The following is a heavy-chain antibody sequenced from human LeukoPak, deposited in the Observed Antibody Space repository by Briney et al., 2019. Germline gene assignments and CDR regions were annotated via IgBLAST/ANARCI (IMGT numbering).Heavy chain of an antibody. CDR3: ARAKWFSVGRLRARFDY. CDR2: IYTSGST. J-gene: IGHJ4*02. V-gene: IGHV4-61*02. Sequence: SQTLSLTCTVSGGSISSGSYYWSWIRQPAGKGLEWIGRIYTSGSTNYNPSLKSRVTISVDTSKNQFSLKLSSVTAADTAVYYCARAKWFSVGRLRARFDYWGQGTLVTVSS. CDR1: GGSISSGSYY. D-gene: IGHD5-12*01.